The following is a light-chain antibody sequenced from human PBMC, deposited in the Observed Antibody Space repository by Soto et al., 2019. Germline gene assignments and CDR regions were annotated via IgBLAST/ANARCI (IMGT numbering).Light chain of an antibody. Sequence: DIQMTQSPSTLSGSVGDRVTITCRASQTISSWLAWYQQKPGKAPKLLIYKASSLQSAVPSRFSGSGSGTDFTLTISSLQPEDVATDFCQKYNSALTFGQGTRLEIK. V-gene: IGKV1-5*03. CDR2: KAS. J-gene: IGKJ5*01. CDR3: QKYNSALT. CDR1: QTISSW.